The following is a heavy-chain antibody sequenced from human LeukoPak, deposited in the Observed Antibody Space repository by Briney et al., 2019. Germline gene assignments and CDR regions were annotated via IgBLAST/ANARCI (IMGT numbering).Heavy chain of an antibody. CDR1: GGSLGSSSYY. Sequence: SETLSLTCTAPGGSLGSSSYYWGWIRQPPGKDLEWIGTIYFDGNSFYNPSLKSRVTISIDMSKNQFSLKLSSVTAADTAIYYCAAENGNFWIGYHYFEDWGQGTLVSVSS. J-gene: IGHJ4*02. CDR2: IYFDGNS. CDR3: AAENGNFWIGYHYFED. V-gene: IGHV4-39*01. D-gene: IGHD3-3*01.